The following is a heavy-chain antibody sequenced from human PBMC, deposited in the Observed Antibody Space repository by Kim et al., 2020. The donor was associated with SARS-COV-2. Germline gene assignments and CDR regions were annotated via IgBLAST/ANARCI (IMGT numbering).Heavy chain of an antibody. Sequence: SETLSLTCTVSGGSISSSSYYWGWIRQPPGKGLEWIGSIYYSGSTYYNPSLKSRFTISGDTSKNQFPLKLSTVTAADTAVYYCASLGAGWFDPWGQGTLGTVSS. CDR3: ASLGAGWFDP. V-gene: IGHV4-39*01. CDR2: IYYSGST. D-gene: IGHD3-16*01. CDR1: GGSISSSSYY. J-gene: IGHJ5*02.